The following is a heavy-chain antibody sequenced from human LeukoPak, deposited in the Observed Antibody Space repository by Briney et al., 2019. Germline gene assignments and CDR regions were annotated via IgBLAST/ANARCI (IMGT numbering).Heavy chain of an antibody. CDR3: ARGAPYTMIVEAEYFQH. J-gene: IGHJ1*01. CDR2: ISSSSSYI. D-gene: IGHD3-22*01. V-gene: IGHV3-21*01. Sequence: GGSLRLSCAASGFTFSSYSKNWVRQAPGKGLEWVSSISSSSSYIYYADSVKGRFTISRDNAKNSLYLQMNSLRAEDTAVYYCARGAPYTMIVEAEYFQHWGQGTLVTVSS. CDR1: GFTFSSYS.